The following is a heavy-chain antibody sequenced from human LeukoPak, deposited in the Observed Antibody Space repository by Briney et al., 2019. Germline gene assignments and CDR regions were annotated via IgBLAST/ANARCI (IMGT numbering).Heavy chain of an antibody. CDR1: GFTFSSYA. Sequence: PGGSLRLSCAASGFTFSSYAMSWVRQAPGKGLEWVSAISGSGGSTYYAGSVKGRFTISRDNSKNTLYLQMNSLRAEDTAVYYCAKDADGPYSSGWYNWFDPWGQGTLVTVSS. CDR2: ISGSGGST. J-gene: IGHJ5*02. V-gene: IGHV3-23*01. CDR3: AKDADGPYSSGWYNWFDP. D-gene: IGHD6-19*01.